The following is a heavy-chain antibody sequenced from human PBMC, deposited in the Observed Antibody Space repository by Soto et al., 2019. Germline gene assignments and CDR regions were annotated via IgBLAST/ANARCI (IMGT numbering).Heavy chain of an antibody. J-gene: IGHJ5*02. CDR3: ARGIKYGAYSRWFDP. Sequence: QVQLVQSGAEVKKPGASVKVSCNAFGYTFTSYDINWVRQATGQGLEYLGWMNPNSGNTAYVQKFQGRVTMTWDTSITTAYMELSSLRSEDTAVYFCARGIKYGAYSRWFDPWGQGTLVTVSS. V-gene: IGHV1-8*01. CDR1: GYTFTSYD. CDR2: MNPNSGNT. D-gene: IGHD4-17*01.